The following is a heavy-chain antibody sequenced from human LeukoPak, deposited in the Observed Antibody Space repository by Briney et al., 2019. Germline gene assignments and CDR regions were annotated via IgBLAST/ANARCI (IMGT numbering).Heavy chain of an antibody. CDR3: AKVXTYXDXXXXXDY. V-gene: IGHV3-30*18. Sequence: GGSLRLSCAASGFTFSSYGMHWVRQAPGKGLEWVAVISYDGSNKYYADSVKGRFTISRDNSKNTLYLQMNSLRAEDTAVYYCAKVXTYXDXXXXXDYWXXGTLVTVS. CDR1: GFTFSSYG. J-gene: IGHJ4*01. D-gene: IGHD4-17*01. CDR2: ISYDGSNK.